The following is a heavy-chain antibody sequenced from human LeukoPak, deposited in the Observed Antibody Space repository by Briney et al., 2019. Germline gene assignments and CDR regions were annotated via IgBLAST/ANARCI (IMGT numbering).Heavy chain of an antibody. CDR1: GGTFSSYA. V-gene: IGHV1-69*05. J-gene: IGHJ4*02. CDR2: IIPIFGTA. Sequence: SVRVSCKASGGTFSSYAISWVRQAPGQGLEWMGGIIPIFGTANYAQKFQGRVTITTDESTSTAYMELSSLRSEDTAVYYCARVFHDSSGYDYWGQGTLVTVSS. CDR3: ARVFHDSSGYDY. D-gene: IGHD3-22*01.